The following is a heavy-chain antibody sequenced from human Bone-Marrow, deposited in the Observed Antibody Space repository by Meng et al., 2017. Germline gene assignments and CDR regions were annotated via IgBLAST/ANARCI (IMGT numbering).Heavy chain of an antibody. V-gene: IGHV3-30*07. CDR2: ISYDGSNK. CDR3: ARDRESIVVVTASQFDY. Sequence: GGSLRLSCAASGFTFSSYAMHWVRQAPGKGLEWVAVISYDGSNKYYADSVKGRFTISRDNSKNTLYLQMNSLRAEDTALYYCARDRESIVVVTASQFDYWGQGTLVTVSS. J-gene: IGHJ4*02. D-gene: IGHD2-21*02. CDR1: GFTFSSYA.